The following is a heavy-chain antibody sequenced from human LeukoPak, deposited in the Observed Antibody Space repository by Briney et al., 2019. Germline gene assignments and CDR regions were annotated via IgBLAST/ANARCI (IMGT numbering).Heavy chain of an antibody. Sequence: SETLSLTCTVSGGSISSNNYYWGWIRQPPGKGLEWIGSIYYSGTTYYSSSLKSRVIISVDTSKNQFSLKLGSVTATDTAVYYCARHEAQDFDYWGQGTLVTVSS. CDR2: IYYSGTT. CDR1: GGSISSNNYY. J-gene: IGHJ4*02. CDR3: ARHEAQDFDY. V-gene: IGHV4-39*01.